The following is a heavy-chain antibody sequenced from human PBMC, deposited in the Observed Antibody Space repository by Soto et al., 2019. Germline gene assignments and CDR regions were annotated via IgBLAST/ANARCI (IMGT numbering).Heavy chain of an antibody. V-gene: IGHV3-43*01. CDR1: GFTFDDYT. Sequence: EVQLVESGGVVVQPGGSLRLSCAASGFTFDDYTMHWVRQAPGKGLEWVSLISWDGGSTYYADSVKGRFTISRDNSKNSLYLQMNSLRTEDTALYYCANDMGLSDAFDIWGQGTMVTVSS. J-gene: IGHJ3*02. CDR3: ANDMGLSDAFDI. CDR2: ISWDGGST.